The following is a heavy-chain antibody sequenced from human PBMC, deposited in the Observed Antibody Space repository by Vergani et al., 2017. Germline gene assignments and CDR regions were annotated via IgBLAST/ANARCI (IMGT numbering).Heavy chain of an antibody. CDR3: XTDLGYYDRRGYYYVNCAEYFQY. D-gene: IGHD3-22*01. CDR1: GFRFRNAW. Sequence: EVQLVESVGGIVKPGGSLRLSCVASGFRFRNAWMNWFRRTPGKGLEWVGRIKSTFDRGTTDYAAAVKGRFTISRDDSKNTLFLQMTSLKTQETAVYYCXTDLGYYDRRGYYYVNCAEYFQYWGQGTLVIVSS. V-gene: IGHV3-15*07. J-gene: IGHJ1*01. CDR2: IKSTFDRGTT.